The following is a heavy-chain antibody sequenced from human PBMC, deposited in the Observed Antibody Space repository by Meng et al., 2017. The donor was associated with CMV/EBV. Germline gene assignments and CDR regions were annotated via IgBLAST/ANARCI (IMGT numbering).Heavy chain of an antibody. V-gene: IGHV3-13*01. Sequence: GGSLRLSCAASGLTFSSYDMHWVRQVTGKGLEWVSAIGTVGDTYYPDSVKGRFTISREDAKNSLYLQMNNLRAGDTAVYYCAREIRGSSGGHYYYGMDVWGQGTTVTVSS. CDR2: IGTVGDT. CDR3: AREIRGSSGGHYYYGMDV. CDR1: GLTFSSYD. D-gene: IGHD6-6*01. J-gene: IGHJ6*02.